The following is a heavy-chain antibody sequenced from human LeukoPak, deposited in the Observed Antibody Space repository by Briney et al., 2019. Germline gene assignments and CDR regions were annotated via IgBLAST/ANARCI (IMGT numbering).Heavy chain of an antibody. D-gene: IGHD1-26*01. CDR2: ISDSGGRT. CDR1: GITLSNYG. J-gene: IGHJ4*02. V-gene: IGHV3-23*01. CDR3: AKVIVGRYGLFDY. Sequence: PGGSLRLSCAVSGITLSNYGMSWVRQAPGKGLEWVAGISDSGGRTNYADSVKGRFTISRDNPKNTLYLQMNSLRAEDTAVYYCAKVIVGRYGLFDYWGQGTLVTVSS.